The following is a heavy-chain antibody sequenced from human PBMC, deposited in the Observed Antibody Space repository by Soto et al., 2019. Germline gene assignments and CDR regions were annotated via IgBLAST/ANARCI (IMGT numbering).Heavy chain of an antibody. CDR1: GFTFSSHS. CDR2: ISGTTGLI. D-gene: IGHD3-22*01. CDR3: ARGDSGGYFDVFDV. J-gene: IGHJ3*01. V-gene: IGHV3-21*01. Sequence: QRLSCAGSGFTFSSHSMTWVRQAPGKGLQWVASISGTTGLIYYSDSLKGRFTISRDNAKNSLYLQMNSLRADDTAVYYCARGDSGGYFDVFDVWGQGTMVTVSS.